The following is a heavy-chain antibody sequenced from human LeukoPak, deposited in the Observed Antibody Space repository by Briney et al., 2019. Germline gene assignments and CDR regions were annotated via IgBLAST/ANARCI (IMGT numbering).Heavy chain of an antibody. CDR2: IIGGNGNT. Sequence: GASVKVSCKASGYTFTSYAMHWVRQAPGQRLEWMGWIIGGNGNTKYSQKFQGRVTITRDTSASTAYMELSSLRSEDTAVYYCANKIVYDFDYWGQGTLVTVSS. CDR3: ANKIVYDFDY. CDR1: GYTFTSYA. D-gene: IGHD2-8*01. J-gene: IGHJ4*02. V-gene: IGHV1-3*01.